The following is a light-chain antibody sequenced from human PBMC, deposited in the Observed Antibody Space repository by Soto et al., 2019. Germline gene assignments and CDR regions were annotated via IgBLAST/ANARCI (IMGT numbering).Light chain of an antibody. CDR3: QQYHRSSVT. CDR1: QSLNNG. J-gene: IGKJ5*01. CDR2: DAS. V-gene: IGKV1-5*01. Sequence: DIQMTQSPSTLSASVGDRVTITCRASQSLNNGLAWYQQKPGKAPNLLIYDASTLERGVPSRFSGTGSGTEFTLTISSLQPDDFATYYCQQYHRSSVTFGQGRRLEIK.